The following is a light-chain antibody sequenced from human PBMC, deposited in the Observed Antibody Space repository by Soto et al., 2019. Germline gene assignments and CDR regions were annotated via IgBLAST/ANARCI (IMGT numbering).Light chain of an antibody. J-gene: IGKJ1*01. CDR2: KAS. Sequence: DIQMTQSPSTLSASVGDRVTITCRACQTISSWLAWYQQKPGKAPKVLIYKASSLESGVPSRFSASGSGTEFTLTISSLQPDDFATYYCQQYNSYWTFGQGTKVEIK. CDR1: QTISSW. V-gene: IGKV1-5*03. CDR3: QQYNSYWT.